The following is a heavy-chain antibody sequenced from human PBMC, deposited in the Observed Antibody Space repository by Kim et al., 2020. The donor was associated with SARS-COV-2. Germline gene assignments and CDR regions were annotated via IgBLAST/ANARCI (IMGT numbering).Heavy chain of an antibody. J-gene: IGHJ2*01. CDR2: ANPRTRFT. D-gene: IGHD7-27*01. CDR1: GYNFTGYT. V-gene: IGHV1-2*02. CDR3: ARDLDYGRNWGSSWFFDL. Sequence: ASVKVSCKGSGYNFTGYTIHWVRQAPGRGLEWVGSANPRTRFTKQAQKFQGRVTLTSDTSITTTYMELNGLTSDDTALYFCARDLDYGRNWGSSWFFDLWGRGTLVTVSS.